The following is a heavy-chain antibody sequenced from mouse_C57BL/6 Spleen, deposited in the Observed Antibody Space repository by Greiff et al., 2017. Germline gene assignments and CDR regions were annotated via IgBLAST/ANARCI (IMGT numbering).Heavy chain of an antibody. V-gene: IGHV1-18*01. D-gene: IGHD1-1*01. CDR1: GYTFTDYN. CDR3: ARGFITTVGYAMDY. Sequence: EVQLQQSGPELVKPGASVKIPCKASGYTFTDYNMDWVKQSHGKSLEWIGDINPNNGGTIYNQKFKGKATLTVDKSSSTAYMELRSLTSEDTAVYYCARGFITTVGYAMDYWGQGTSVTVSS. J-gene: IGHJ4*01. CDR2: INPNNGGT.